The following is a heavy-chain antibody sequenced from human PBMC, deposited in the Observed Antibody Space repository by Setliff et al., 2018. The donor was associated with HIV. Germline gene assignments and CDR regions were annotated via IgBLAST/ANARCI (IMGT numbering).Heavy chain of an antibody. V-gene: IGHV1-69*10. D-gene: IGHD5-18*01. J-gene: IGHJ5*02. CDR1: GGTFSSYA. Sequence: SVKVSCKASGGTFSSYAISWVRQAPGQGLEWMGGIIPIRGLANYAQSFQGRITITADTSTSTAYMELSSLRSEDTAVYYCVGLGYSFSYRWWFDPWGQGTLVTVSS. CDR2: IIPIRGLA. CDR3: VGLGYSFSYRWWFDP.